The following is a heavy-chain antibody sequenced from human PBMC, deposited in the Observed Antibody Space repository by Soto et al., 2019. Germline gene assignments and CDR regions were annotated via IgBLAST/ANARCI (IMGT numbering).Heavy chain of an antibody. V-gene: IGHV4-59*01. CDR3: ARGHRSSGRHDTFDI. CDR1: GGSIGTYY. Sequence: SETLSLTCFVSGGSIGTYYWSWIRQSPGKGLEWIGYIDYSGSTDYNPSFKSRVIVSVDTSKNQFSLKVTSVTAADTALYYCARGHRSSGRHDTFDIWGQGTMVTV. D-gene: IGHD3-22*01. CDR2: IDYSGST. J-gene: IGHJ3*02.